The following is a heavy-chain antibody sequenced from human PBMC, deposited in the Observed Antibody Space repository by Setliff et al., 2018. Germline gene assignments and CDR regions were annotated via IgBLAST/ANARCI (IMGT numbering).Heavy chain of an antibody. D-gene: IGHD5-18*01. CDR1: AYSFTNYG. Sequence: ASVKVSCKASAYSFTNYGITWVRQAPGQGLEWVGWISGYNSNTIYAQNFQGRVTMTSDASTNTAYMELRSLGSDDTAVYYCATFRGYTYGYDYWGQGTLVTVSS. J-gene: IGHJ4*02. CDR2: ISGYNSNT. CDR3: ATFRGYTYGYDY. V-gene: IGHV1-18*01.